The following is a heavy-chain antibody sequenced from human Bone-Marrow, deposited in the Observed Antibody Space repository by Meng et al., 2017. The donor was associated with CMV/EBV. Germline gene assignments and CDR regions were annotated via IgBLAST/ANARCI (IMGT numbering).Heavy chain of an antibody. CDR3: ARYTVTTVFDY. J-gene: IGHJ4*02. V-gene: IGHV4-59*01. CDR1: GGSISSYY. D-gene: IGHD4-11*01. CDR2: IYYSGST. Sequence: SETLSLTCTVSGGSISSYYWSWIRQPPGKGLEWIGYIYYSGSTNYNPSLKSRVTISVDTSKNQFSLKLSSVTAADTAVYYCARYTVTTVFDYWGQGTLVTGSS.